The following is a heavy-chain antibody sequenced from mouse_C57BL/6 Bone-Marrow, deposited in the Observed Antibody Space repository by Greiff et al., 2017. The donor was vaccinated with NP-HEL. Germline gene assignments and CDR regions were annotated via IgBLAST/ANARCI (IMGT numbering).Heavy chain of an antibody. CDR2: ISYDGSN. J-gene: IGHJ2*01. V-gene: IGHV3-6*01. CDR1: GYSITSGYY. Sequence: EVQLQQSGPGLVKPSQSLSLTCSVTGYSITSGYYWNWIRQFPGNKLEWMGYISYDGSNNYNPSLKNRISITRGTSKNQFFLKLNSVTTEDTATYYCARDWAFDYWGQGTTLTVSS. CDR3: ARDWAFDY. D-gene: IGHD4-1*01.